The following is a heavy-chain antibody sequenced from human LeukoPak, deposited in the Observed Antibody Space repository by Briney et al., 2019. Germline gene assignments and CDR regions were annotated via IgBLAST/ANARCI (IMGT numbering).Heavy chain of an antibody. CDR2: ISSSGTYI. CDR1: GFTFSSYR. J-gene: IGHJ2*01. V-gene: IGHV3-21*01. D-gene: IGHD1-26*01. Sequence: PGGSLRLSCAASGFTFSSYRMNWVRQAPGKWLEWGSSISSSGTYIYYADSMKGRFTISRDNAKNSLYLQMDSLRAEDTAVYYCARPRGWERRWYFDLWGRGTLVTVSS. CDR3: ARPRGWERRWYFDL.